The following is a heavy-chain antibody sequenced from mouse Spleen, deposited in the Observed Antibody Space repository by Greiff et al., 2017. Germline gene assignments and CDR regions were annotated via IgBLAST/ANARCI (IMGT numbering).Heavy chain of an antibody. CDR2: INPNNGGT. CDR1: GYTFTDYN. J-gene: IGHJ1*01. V-gene: IGHV1-18*01. Sequence: EVQLQQSGPELVKPGASVKIPCKASGYTFTDYNMDWVKQSHGKSLEWIGDINPNNGGTIYNQKFKGKATLTVDKSSSTAYMELRSLTSEDTAVYYCARRAYYGNLHWYFDVWGAGTTVTVSS. D-gene: IGHD2-10*01. CDR3: ARRAYYGNLHWYFDV.